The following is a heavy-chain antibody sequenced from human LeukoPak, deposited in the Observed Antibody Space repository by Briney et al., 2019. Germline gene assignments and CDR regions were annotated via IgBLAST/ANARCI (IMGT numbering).Heavy chain of an antibody. V-gene: IGHV3-30*04. Sequence: GGSLRLSCAASGFTFSSYAMHWVRQAPGKGLEWVAVIYYGGTITFYADSVKGRFTISRDNSRSTLYLQMNSLRPEDTAVYYCAKDGITARPGGYYFDYWGQGTLVTVSS. CDR1: GFTFSSYA. D-gene: IGHD6-6*01. CDR3: AKDGITARPGGYYFDY. CDR2: IYYGGTIT. J-gene: IGHJ4*02.